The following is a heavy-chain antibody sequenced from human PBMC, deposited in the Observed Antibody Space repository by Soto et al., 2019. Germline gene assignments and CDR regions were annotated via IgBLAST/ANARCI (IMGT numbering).Heavy chain of an antibody. Sequence: SETLSLTCSVSGGSISTTDYFWGWIRQPPGKGLEWLATISYRGAPYYNPSLESRVAISIDTSKNQFSLDLRSVTAADTAVYYCARQNYDFWSGYRSWFDPWGQGTLVTVSS. J-gene: IGHJ5*02. V-gene: IGHV4-39*01. D-gene: IGHD3-3*01. CDR2: ISYRGAP. CDR1: GGSISTTDYF. CDR3: ARQNYDFWSGYRSWFDP.